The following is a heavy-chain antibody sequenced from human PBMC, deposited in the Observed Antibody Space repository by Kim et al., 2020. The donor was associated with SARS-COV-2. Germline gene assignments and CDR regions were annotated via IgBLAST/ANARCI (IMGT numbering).Heavy chain of an antibody. J-gene: IGHJ4*02. V-gene: IGHV3-30*01. CDR3: ARGKSGSYYTPFDY. Sequence: ADSGKGRFTISRDNSTHTLYLQINSLRAEDTAVYYCARGKSGSYYTPFDYWGQGTLVTVSS. D-gene: IGHD3-10*01.